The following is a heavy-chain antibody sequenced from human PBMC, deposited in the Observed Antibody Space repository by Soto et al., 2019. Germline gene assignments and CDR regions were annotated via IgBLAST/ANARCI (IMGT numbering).Heavy chain of an antibody. D-gene: IGHD3-10*01. CDR2: IYYSGST. CDR1: GGSISSYY. CDR3: ARFDGSGSYSPFDY. V-gene: IGHV4-59*01. J-gene: IGHJ4*02. Sequence: SETLSLTCTVSGGSISSYYWSWIRQPPGKGLEWIGYIYYSGSTNYNPSLKSRVTISVDTSKNQFSLKLSSVTAADTAVYYCARFDGSGSYSPFDYWGQGTLVTVSS.